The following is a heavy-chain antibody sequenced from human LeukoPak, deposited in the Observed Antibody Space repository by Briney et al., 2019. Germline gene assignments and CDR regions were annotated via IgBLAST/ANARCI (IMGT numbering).Heavy chain of an antibody. J-gene: IGHJ4*02. CDR1: GFTFDDYA. D-gene: IGHD3-22*01. CDR2: ISWNSGSI. Sequence: GGSLRLSCAASGFTFDDYAMHWVRQAPGKGLEWVSGISWNSGSIGYADSVKGRFTISRDNAKNSLYLQMNSLRAEDTALYYCAEDMSPTRASPVYYYDSSGLDYWGQGTLVTVSS. CDR3: AEDMSPTRASPVYYYDSSGLDY. V-gene: IGHV3-9*01.